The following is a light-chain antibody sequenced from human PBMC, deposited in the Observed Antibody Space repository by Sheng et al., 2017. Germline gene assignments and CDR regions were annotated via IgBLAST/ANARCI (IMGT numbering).Light chain of an antibody. V-gene: IGLV2-18*02. CDR1: SNDVGSYNR. CDR2: EVS. J-gene: IGLJ1*01. Sequence: QSALTQPPSVSGSPGQSVTISCTGTSNDVGSYNRVSWYQQPPGTAPKLIISEVSNRPSGVPDRFSGSKSGDTASLTISGLQADDEADYYCSSYTSSSSYVFGTGTKVTVL. CDR3: SSYTSSSSYV.